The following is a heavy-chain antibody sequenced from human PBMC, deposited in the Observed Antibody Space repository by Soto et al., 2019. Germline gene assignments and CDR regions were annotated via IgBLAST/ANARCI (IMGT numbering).Heavy chain of an antibody. Sequence: QVQLAQSTGEVKKPGASVRVSCKATGYTFIRYGIAWVRQAPGQGFEWMGWISPYNDHTVYAQKFQGRDTMTADTSTRTVYMKLRGLKSDDTAVYYCARGGYYDNSWGKLSHYGLDVWGQGTSVSVSS. CDR2: ISPYNDHT. J-gene: IGHJ6*02. D-gene: IGHD3-16*01. CDR1: GYTFIRYG. CDR3: ARGGYYDNSWGKLSHYGLDV. V-gene: IGHV1-18*01.